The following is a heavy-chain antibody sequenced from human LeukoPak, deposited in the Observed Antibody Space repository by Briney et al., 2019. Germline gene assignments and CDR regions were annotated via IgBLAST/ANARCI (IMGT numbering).Heavy chain of an antibody. CDR1: GYSISSGYY. V-gene: IGHV4-38-2*02. Sequence: SETLSLTCTVSGYSISSGYYWGWIRQPPGKGLEWIGSIYHSGSTYYNPSLKSRVTISVDTSKNQFSLKLSSVTAADTAVYYCAREDDYVWGSYSGYFDYWGQGTLVTVSS. CDR3: AREDDYVWGSYSGYFDY. CDR2: IYHSGST. D-gene: IGHD3-16*01. J-gene: IGHJ4*02.